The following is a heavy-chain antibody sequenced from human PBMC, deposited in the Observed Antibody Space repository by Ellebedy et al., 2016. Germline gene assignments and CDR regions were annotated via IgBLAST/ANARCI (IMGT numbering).Heavy chain of an antibody. CDR1: GFSFSRYA. Sequence: GESLKISXAASGFSFSRYAIHWVRQAPGKGLEWVSLISDDGNDKFYTDSVRGRFTISRDNSKKTLYLQMSGLGAEDTAVYYCVTRHNAAFDFWGQGTMVTVSS. V-gene: IGHV3-30*03. D-gene: IGHD1-14*01. CDR2: ISDDGNDK. CDR3: VTRHNAAFDF. J-gene: IGHJ3*01.